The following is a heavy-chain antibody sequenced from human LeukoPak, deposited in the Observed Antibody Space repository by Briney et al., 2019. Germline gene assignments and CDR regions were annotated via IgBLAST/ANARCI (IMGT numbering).Heavy chain of an antibody. D-gene: IGHD3-22*01. CDR2: IYYSGST. CDR3: ARGSSGYYF. Sequence: PSETLSLTCAVSGGSISSGGYSWSWIRQPPGKGLEWIGYIYYSGSTYYNPSLKSRVTISVDTSKNQFSLKLSSVTAADTAVYYCARGSSGYYFWGQGTLVTVSS. V-gene: IGHV4-30-4*07. J-gene: IGHJ4*02. CDR1: GGSISSGGYS.